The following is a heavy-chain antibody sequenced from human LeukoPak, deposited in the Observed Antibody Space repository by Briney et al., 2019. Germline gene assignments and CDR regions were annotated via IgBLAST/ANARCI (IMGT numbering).Heavy chain of an antibody. D-gene: IGHD2-2*02. J-gene: IGHJ4*02. CDR1: GFTFSSYE. Sequence: GGSLRLSCGASGFTFSSYEMSWVRQAPGKGLEWISYSSTSGSTIYYADSVKGRFTLSRDNAENPLYLQMNSLRAEDTAVYYCARDVRVLPYTFDYWGQGTRVTVSS. CDR2: SSTSGSTI. V-gene: IGHV3-48*03. CDR3: ARDVRVLPYTFDY.